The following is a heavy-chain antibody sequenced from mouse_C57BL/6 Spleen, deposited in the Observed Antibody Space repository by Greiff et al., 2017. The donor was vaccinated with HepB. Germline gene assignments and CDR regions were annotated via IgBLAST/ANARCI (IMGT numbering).Heavy chain of an antibody. D-gene: IGHD1-1*01. J-gene: IGHJ4*01. CDR2: IDPETGGT. CDR3: TRRGIYVPSMDY. Sequence: QVQLQQSGAELVRPGASVTLSCKASGYTFTDYEMHWVKQTPVHGLEWIGAIDPETGGTAYNQKFKGKAILTADKSSSTAYMELRSLTSEDSAVYYCTRRGIYVPSMDYWGQGTSVTVSS. V-gene: IGHV1-15*01. CDR1: GYTFTDYE.